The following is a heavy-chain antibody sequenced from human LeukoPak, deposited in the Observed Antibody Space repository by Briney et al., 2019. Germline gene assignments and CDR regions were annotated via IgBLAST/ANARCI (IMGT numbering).Heavy chain of an antibody. Sequence: GGSLRLSCAASGFTFSNAWMNWVRQAPGKGLEWVGRVKSKTDGGTTGYAAPVKGRFTISRDDSKNTLYLQMNSLKTEDTAVYYCTTYQLAAAADYWGPGTLVTVSS. CDR3: TTYQLAAAADY. D-gene: IGHD6-13*01. J-gene: IGHJ4*02. CDR2: VKSKTDGGTT. CDR1: GFTFSNAW. V-gene: IGHV3-15*01.